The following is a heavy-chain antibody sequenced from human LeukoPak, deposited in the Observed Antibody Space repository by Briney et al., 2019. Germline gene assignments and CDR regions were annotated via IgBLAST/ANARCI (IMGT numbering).Heavy chain of an antibody. V-gene: IGHV3-33*01. J-gene: IGHJ4*02. D-gene: IGHD1-14*01. CDR1: GFTFGGYG. CDR2: IAYDGSRA. CDR3: TRYNNDHFDY. Sequence: QPGRSLRLSCAGSGFTFGGYGMHWFLQTPGKGLEWVAVIAYDGSRAFYADSVKGRFTISRDNSKNTMSVQMDDLRAEDTAVYYCTRYNNDHFDYWGQGTLVNVSS.